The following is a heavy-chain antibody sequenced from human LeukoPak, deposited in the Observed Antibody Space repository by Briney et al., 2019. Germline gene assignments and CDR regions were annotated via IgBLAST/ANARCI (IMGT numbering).Heavy chain of an antibody. CDR3: ARGPRILAAGSYYLDY. D-gene: IGHD6-13*01. V-gene: IGHV3-11*01. CDR1: GFSFKDYY. Sequence: TGGSLRLSCAASGFSFKDYYFSWIRQAPGKGLEWVSFINVNGGAMYYADFVKGRFPISRDNAKSSLYPEMNSLRVEDTAVYYCARGPRILAAGSYYLDYWGQGSLVTVSS. CDR2: INVNGGAM. J-gene: IGHJ4*02.